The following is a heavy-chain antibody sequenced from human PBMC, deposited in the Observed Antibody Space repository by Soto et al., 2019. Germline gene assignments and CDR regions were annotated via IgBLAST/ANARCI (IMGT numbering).Heavy chain of an antibody. J-gene: IGHJ4*02. V-gene: IGHV1-46*01. CDR2: INPSGGST. CDR1: GYTFTSYY. Sequence: QVQLVQSGAEVKKPGASVKVSCKASGYTFTSYYMHWVRQAPGQGLEWMGVINPSGGSTSYAQKXEVRVTLPSDXXVXTXXRELSSLRSQDTAVYYCARGALGYCISTSCRSFDYWGQGTLVAVSS. CDR3: ARGALGYCISTSCRSFDY. D-gene: IGHD2-2*01.